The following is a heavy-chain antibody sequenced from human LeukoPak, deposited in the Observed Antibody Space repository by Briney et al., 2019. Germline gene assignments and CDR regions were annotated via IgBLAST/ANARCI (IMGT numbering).Heavy chain of an antibody. D-gene: IGHD1-26*01. Sequence: PSETLSLTCAVYGGTFSGYYWSWIRQPPGRRLEWVGESNDSGGTNYNPSLKSRVTISADKSKNQVSLKLTSVTAADTAVYYCARLSVIVGSTLEYYYYYMDVWGQGTTVTVSS. V-gene: IGHV4-34*01. J-gene: IGHJ6*03. CDR2: SNDSGGT. CDR1: GGTFSGYY. CDR3: ARLSVIVGSTLEYYYYYMDV.